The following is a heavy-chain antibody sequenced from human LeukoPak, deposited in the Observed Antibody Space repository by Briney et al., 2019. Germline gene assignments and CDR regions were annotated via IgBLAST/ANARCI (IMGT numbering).Heavy chain of an antibody. Sequence: GGSLRLSCAASGFTFSSYAMSWVRQAPGKGLEWVSAISGSGGSTYYADSVKGRFTISRDNSKNTLYLQMNSLRAEDTAVYYCAKDLGWDRGSYNWFDPWGQGTLVTVSS. J-gene: IGHJ5*02. D-gene: IGHD3-10*01. CDR1: GFTFSSYA. CDR3: AKDLGWDRGSYNWFDP. CDR2: ISGSGGST. V-gene: IGHV3-23*01.